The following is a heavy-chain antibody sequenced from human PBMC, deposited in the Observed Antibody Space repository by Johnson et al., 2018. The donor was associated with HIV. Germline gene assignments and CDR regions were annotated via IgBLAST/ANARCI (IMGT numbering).Heavy chain of an antibody. D-gene: IGHD5-24*01. Sequence: QVQLVESGGGVVQPGRSLRLSCAASGFTFSSYAMHWVRQAPGKGLEWVAVISYDGSNKYYADSVKGRFTISRDNSKDTLGMQMNTLRAEDTAVYYCAKDEGDGYRHDAFDIWGQGTMVTVSS. CDR3: AKDEGDGYRHDAFDI. CDR2: ISYDGSNK. J-gene: IGHJ3*02. V-gene: IGHV3-30*04. CDR1: GFTFSSYA.